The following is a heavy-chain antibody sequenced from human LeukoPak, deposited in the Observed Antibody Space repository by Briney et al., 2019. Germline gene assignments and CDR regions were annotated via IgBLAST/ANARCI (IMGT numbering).Heavy chain of an antibody. J-gene: IGHJ6*03. CDR3: ARSSDFLLYYNYYMDV. CDR2: ISYDGSNK. Sequence: GGALRHSCAASGFTFSSYAMHSGRQAPGKGLEWVAVISYDGSNKYYADSVKGRSTTSRDNSKNTLYLQMNSLRAEDTAVYYCARSSDFLLYYNYYMDVWGKGSTVTVSS. CDR1: GFTFSSYA. D-gene: IGHD3-3*01. V-gene: IGHV3-30*01.